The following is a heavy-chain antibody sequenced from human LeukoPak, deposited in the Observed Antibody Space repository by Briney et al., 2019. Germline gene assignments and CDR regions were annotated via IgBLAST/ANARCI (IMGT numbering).Heavy chain of an antibody. D-gene: IGHD3-3*01. V-gene: IGHV3-30*02. Sequence: HPGGSLRLSCAASGFTFSSYGMHWVRQAPGKGLEWVAFIRYDGSNKYYADSVKGRFTISRDNSKNTLYLQMNSLRAEDTAVYYCAKDHDDFWSGYYYTDDYWGQGTLVTVSS. CDR1: GFTFSSYG. J-gene: IGHJ4*02. CDR2: IRYDGSNK. CDR3: AKDHDDFWSGYYYTDDY.